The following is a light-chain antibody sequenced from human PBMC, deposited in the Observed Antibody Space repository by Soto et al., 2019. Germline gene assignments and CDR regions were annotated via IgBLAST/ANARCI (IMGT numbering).Light chain of an antibody. CDR3: AAWDDSLNGRYV. V-gene: IGLV1-44*01. CDR2: SNN. Sequence: QSVLTQPPAASGTPGQTVTISCSGSSSNIGSNTVNGYQQLPGTAPKLLIYSNNQRPSGVPARFSGSKAGTSASLAISGLQSEDEADYYCAAWDDSLNGRYVFGTGTKVTVL. J-gene: IGLJ1*01. CDR1: SSNIGSNT.